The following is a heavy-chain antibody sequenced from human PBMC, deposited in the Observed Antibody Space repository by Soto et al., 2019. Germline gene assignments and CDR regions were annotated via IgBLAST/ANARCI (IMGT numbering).Heavy chain of an antibody. CDR3: ARHFGSWVGEIDF. J-gene: IGHJ4*02. CDR1: GDSVNSNNVY. D-gene: IGHD1-26*01. CDR2: VYYSGIT. V-gene: IGHV4-39*01. Sequence: SETLSLTCTVSGDSVNSNNVYWGWVRQPPGRRLEFIGNVYYSGITYYNPAFGSRVTISVDTSKNQFSLRLTSVTAADTAVYYCARHFGSWVGEIDFWGRGTLVTVSS.